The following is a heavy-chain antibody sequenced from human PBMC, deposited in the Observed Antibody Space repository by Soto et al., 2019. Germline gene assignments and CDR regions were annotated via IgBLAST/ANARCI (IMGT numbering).Heavy chain of an antibody. V-gene: IGHV1-69*12. D-gene: IGHD3-16*01. CDR1: GGTFSSYD. CDR2: IIPIFATA. Sequence: QVQLVQSGTEVKKPGSSVRVSCKASGGTFSSYDINWMRQAPGQGLEWMGGIIPIFATADYAQKFQGRVTITADESTSTAYMELSSLRSEDTAVYYCAQCLLGVNYYYGMDVWGQGTTVTVSS. CDR3: AQCLLGVNYYYGMDV. J-gene: IGHJ6*02.